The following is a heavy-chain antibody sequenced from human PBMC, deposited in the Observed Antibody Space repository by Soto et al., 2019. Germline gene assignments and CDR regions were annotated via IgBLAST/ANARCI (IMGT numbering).Heavy chain of an antibody. CDR1: GFSLTTGGMC. D-gene: IGHD3-22*01. Sequence: SGPTLVNPTQTLTLTCTFSGFSLTTGGMCVAWIRQPPGKALEWLALIDWDDDKNYSTSLKTRLTISKDTSKNQVVLTMTNMDPVDTATYYCARVPGYYDSSGFIGFDSWGQGTLVTVSS. V-gene: IGHV2-70*01. CDR2: IDWDDDK. CDR3: ARVPGYYDSSGFIGFDS. J-gene: IGHJ4*02.